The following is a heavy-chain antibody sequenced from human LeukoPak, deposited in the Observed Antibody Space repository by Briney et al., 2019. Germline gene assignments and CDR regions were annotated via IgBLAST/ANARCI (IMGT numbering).Heavy chain of an antibody. D-gene: IGHD2/OR15-2a*01. CDR3: VREGEGPLSKDFDY. CDR1: GFTFTDHY. V-gene: IGHV1-2*02. Sequence: ASVKVSCKSSGFTFTDHYIHWVRQAPGQGLEWTGYIGPHSTFTSSPQEFQGRVTMTRDTSMTTAYMELTRLTSDDTAVYYCVREGEGPLSKDFDYWGQGTLVTVSS. J-gene: IGHJ4*02. CDR2: IGPHSTFT.